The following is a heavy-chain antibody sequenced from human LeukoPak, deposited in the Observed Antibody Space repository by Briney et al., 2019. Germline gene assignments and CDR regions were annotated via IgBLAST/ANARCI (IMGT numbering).Heavy chain of an antibody. CDR3: ARDHVTIFGVVTFDY. Sequence: GGSLRLSCAASGFTFSSYSMNWVRQAPGKGLEWVSSISSSSSYTYYGDSVKGRFTISRDNAKNSLYLQMNSLRAEDTAVYFCARDHVTIFGVVTFDYWGQGTLVTVSS. CDR1: GFTFSSYS. J-gene: IGHJ4*02. D-gene: IGHD3-3*01. CDR2: ISSSSSYT. V-gene: IGHV3-21*01.